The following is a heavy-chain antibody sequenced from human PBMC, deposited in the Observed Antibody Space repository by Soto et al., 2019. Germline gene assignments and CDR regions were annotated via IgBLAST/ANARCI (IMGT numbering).Heavy chain of an antibody. Sequence: ASVKVSCKASGYTFTSYGISWVRQAPGQGLEWMGWISAYNGNTNYAQKLQGRVTMTTDTSTSTAYMELRSLRSDDTAVYYCARDTTMIVVNQDNWFDPWGQGTLVTVSS. CDR3: ARDTTMIVVNQDNWFDP. CDR1: GYTFTSYG. V-gene: IGHV1-18*01. CDR2: ISAYNGNT. J-gene: IGHJ5*02. D-gene: IGHD3-22*01.